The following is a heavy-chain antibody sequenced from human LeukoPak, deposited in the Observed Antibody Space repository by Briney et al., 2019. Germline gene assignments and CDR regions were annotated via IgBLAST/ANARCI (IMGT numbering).Heavy chain of an antibody. Sequence: GGSLRLSCAASGFTVSRNYMSWVRQAPGKGLEWVSTTSAGGSSTYYADSVKGRFTISRDNSKNTFYLQMNSLRAEDTAAYYCAKGGYCSSSSCYYGWFGPWGQGTLVTVSS. CDR1: GFTVSRNY. D-gene: IGHD2-2*01. CDR2: TSAGGSST. V-gene: IGHV3-23*01. CDR3: AKGGYCSSSSCYYGWFGP. J-gene: IGHJ5*02.